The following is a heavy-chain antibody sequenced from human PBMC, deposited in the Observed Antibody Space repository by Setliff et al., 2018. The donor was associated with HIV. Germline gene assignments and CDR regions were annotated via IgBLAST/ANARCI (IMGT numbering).Heavy chain of an antibody. Sequence: ASVKVSCKASGYTFTTYSITWVRQAPGQGLEWMGWVSAGNGNTKYSQKFQGRVTITRDTSASTAYMELSSLRSEDTAVYYCAIPFMTNGDYIFDYWGQGTLVTVS. D-gene: IGHD4-17*01. V-gene: IGHV1-18*04. CDR2: VSAGNGNT. CDR1: GYTFTTYS. CDR3: AIPFMTNGDYIFDY. J-gene: IGHJ4*02.